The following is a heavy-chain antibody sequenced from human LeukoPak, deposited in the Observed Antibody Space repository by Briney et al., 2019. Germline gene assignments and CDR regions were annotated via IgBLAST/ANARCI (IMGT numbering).Heavy chain of an antibody. J-gene: IGHJ6*02. CDR1: GYTFSRYY. CDR2: ISPIGGGT. D-gene: IGHD2-21*01. V-gene: IGHV1-46*01. CDR3: ARPGRVALAILSGILPWRGEKFQYTGLDV. Sequence: GASVKVSCKASGYTFSRYYVHWVRQAPGQGLKWMGGISPIGGGTNYPQKSQGRLSMTRDTSTSRVYMELSSLASADTAAYYCARPGRVALAILSGILPWRGEKFQYTGLDVWDQGTMVIVPS.